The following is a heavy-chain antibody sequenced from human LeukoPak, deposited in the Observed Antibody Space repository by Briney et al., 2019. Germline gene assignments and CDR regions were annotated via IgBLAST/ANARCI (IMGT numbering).Heavy chain of an antibody. V-gene: IGHV3-49*04. CDR2: IRSKGYGGTP. CDR1: GFTFGAYA. CDR3: TTVDYYYGSGSYYIGHFYMDV. J-gene: IGHJ6*03. Sequence: GGSLRLSCTASGFTFGAYAMTWVHQAPGKELEWVGFIRSKGYGGTPEYAASVKDRFTISRDDSKSIAYLQMNSLKTEDTAVYYCTTVDYYYGSGSYYIGHFYMDVWGKGTTVTISS. D-gene: IGHD3-10*01.